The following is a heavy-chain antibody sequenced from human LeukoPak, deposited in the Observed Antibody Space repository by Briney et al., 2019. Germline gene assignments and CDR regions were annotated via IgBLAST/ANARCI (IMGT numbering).Heavy chain of an antibody. CDR3: ARVSPKYFYGSGSYSKWPARCWFDP. J-gene: IGHJ5*02. D-gene: IGHD3-10*01. V-gene: IGHV4-34*01. CDR2: INHSGST. CDR1: GGSFSGYY. Sequence: SETLSLTCAVYGGSFSGYYWSWIRQPPGKGLEWIGEINHSGSTNYNPSLKSRVTISVDTSKNQFSLKLSSVTAADTAVYYCARVSPKYFYGSGSYSKWPARCWFDPWGQGILVTVSS.